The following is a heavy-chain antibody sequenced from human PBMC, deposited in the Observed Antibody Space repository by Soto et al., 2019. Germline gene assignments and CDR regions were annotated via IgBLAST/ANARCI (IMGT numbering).Heavy chain of an antibody. D-gene: IGHD1-26*01. CDR2: INPSGGST. Sequence: EASVKVSCKASGYTFTSYYMHWVRQAPGQGLVWIGIINPSGGSTSYAQKFQGRVTITRDTSTSTVYMELSSLRSEDTAVYYCARDLSWGATLGYLDYWGQGTLVTVSS. V-gene: IGHV1-46*01. CDR3: ARDLSWGATLGYLDY. J-gene: IGHJ4*02. CDR1: GYTFTSYY.